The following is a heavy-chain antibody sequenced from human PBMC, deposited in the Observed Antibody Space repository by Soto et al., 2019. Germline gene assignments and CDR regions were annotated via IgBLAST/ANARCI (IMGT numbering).Heavy chain of an antibody. V-gene: IGHV3-11*05. CDR2: ISGSSTYI. J-gene: IGHJ4*02. CDR3: TRGPSGDKVDF. Sequence: IRQATGKGLEWVSYISGSSTYINYAESVKGRVTISLDTSKSQFSLKLTSVSAADTAVYYCTRGPSGDKVDFWSPGTLVTVSS. D-gene: IGHD7-27*01.